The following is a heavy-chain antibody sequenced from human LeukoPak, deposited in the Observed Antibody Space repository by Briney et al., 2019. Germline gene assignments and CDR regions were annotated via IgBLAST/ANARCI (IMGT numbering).Heavy chain of an antibody. Sequence: GGSLKLSCAASGFTFSSYGMHWVRQAPGKGLEWVAVVWYDGSNKYYADSVKGRFTISRDNSKNTLYLQMNSLRAEDTAVYYCAKDLSLGAIDYWGLGTLVTVSS. J-gene: IGHJ4*02. V-gene: IGHV3-33*06. CDR2: VWYDGSNK. CDR1: GFTFSSYG. D-gene: IGHD1-26*01. CDR3: AKDLSLGAIDY.